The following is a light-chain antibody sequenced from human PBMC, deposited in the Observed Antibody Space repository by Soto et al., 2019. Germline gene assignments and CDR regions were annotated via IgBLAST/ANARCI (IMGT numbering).Light chain of an antibody. Sequence: EIVMTQSPATLSVSPGDRATLSCRASQTVLNTYLAWYQQRPGLPPRLLIHDISTRAPGIPARFSGSGSGTEFTLTISSLQSEVLAVYFCQQYSDWPLTFGPGTKVDL. V-gene: IGKV3-15*01. J-gene: IGKJ3*01. CDR1: QTVLNTY. CDR2: DIS. CDR3: QQYSDWPLT.